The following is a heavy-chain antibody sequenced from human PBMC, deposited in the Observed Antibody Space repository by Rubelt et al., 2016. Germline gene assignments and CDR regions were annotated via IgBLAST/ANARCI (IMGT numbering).Heavy chain of an antibody. CDR1: GYTFTSYG. V-gene: IGHV1-18*01. Sequence: QVQLVQSGAEVKKPGASVKVSCKASGYTFTSYGISWVRQAPGQGLEWMGWISAYNGNTNYAQKLQGGVPRTADTSPRQAYMERGGLRSDDTAVDYCARERDDYGDYWGQGTLVTVSS. CDR2: ISAYNGNT. CDR3: ARERDDYGDY. J-gene: IGHJ4*02. D-gene: IGHD5-24*01.